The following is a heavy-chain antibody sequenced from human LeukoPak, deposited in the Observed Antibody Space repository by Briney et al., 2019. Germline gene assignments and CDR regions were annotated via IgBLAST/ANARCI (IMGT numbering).Heavy chain of an antibody. V-gene: IGHV4-4*07. J-gene: IGHJ5*02. CDR2: IYTSGST. D-gene: IGHD2-8*01. CDR3: ARSPGLAFPDIVLMPSTMPPNWFDP. Sequence: SETLSLTCTVSGGSISSYYWSWIRQPAGKGLEWIGRIYTSGSTNYNPPLKSRVTMSVDTSKNQFSLNLSSVTAADTAVYYCARSPGLAFPDIVLMPSTMPPNWFDPWGQGTLVTVSS. CDR1: GGSISSYY.